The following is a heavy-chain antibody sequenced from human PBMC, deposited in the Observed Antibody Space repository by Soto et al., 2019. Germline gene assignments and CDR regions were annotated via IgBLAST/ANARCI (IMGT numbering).Heavy chain of an antibody. V-gene: IGHV3-30*18. CDR2: ITYDGSFQ. Sequence: GGSLRLSGQASVFNFDNYGMHWVRQAPGKGLEWVAVITYDGSFQYYADSVKGRFTISRDNSKNTLSLHLNTLKPEDTAVYHCAKDRVGGTFYTPLAFWGQGTLVTVSS. D-gene: IGHD1-7*01. CDR1: VFNFDNYG. CDR3: AKDRVGGTFYTPLAF. J-gene: IGHJ4*02.